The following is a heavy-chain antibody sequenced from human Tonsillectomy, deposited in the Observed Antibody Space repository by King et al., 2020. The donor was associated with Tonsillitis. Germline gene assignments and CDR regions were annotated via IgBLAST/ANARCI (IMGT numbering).Heavy chain of an antibody. D-gene: IGHD2-2*01. V-gene: IGHV1-2*02. J-gene: IGHJ3*02. Sequence: QVQLVQSGAEVKKPGASVKVSCKASGYTFTGYYLHWVRQAPGQGLEWMGWINPNSGGTNYAQKFQGRVTMTRDTSISTAYMELSRLRSDDTAVYYCAREYCSSSSCYLGSAFDIWGQGTMVTVSS. CDR2: INPNSGGT. CDR3: AREYCSSSSCYLGSAFDI. CDR1: GYTFTGYY.